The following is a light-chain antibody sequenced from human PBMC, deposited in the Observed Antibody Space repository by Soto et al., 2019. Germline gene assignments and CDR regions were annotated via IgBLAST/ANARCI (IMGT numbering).Light chain of an antibody. CDR2: DVR. CDR1: SSDVGGYSF. Sequence: QSALTQPPSVSGPPGQSVTISCSGTSSDVGGYSFVSWYQQHPGNTPKLIIYDVRNRPSGVPDRFSGSKSGNTASLTISGLQAEDEAHYYCCSYAGMYSVIFGGGTKLTVL. J-gene: IGLJ2*01. CDR3: CSYAGMYSVI. V-gene: IGLV2-11*01.